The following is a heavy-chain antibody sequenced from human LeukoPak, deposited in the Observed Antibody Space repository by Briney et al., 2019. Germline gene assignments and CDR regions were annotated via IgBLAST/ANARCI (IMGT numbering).Heavy chain of an antibody. Sequence: SETLSLTCTVSGGSISSYYWSWIRQPPGKGLEWIGEINHSGSTNYNPSLKSRVTISVDTSKNQFSLKLSSVTAADTAVYYCARALGDLWGRGTLVTVSS. CDR2: INHSGST. CDR3: ARALGDL. V-gene: IGHV4-34*01. J-gene: IGHJ2*01. CDR1: GGSISSYY. D-gene: IGHD7-27*01.